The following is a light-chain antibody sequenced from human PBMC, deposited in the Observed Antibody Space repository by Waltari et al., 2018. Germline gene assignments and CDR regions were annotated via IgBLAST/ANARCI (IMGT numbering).Light chain of an antibody. Sequence: EVVLTQSPGTPSLSPGEGAILSCRASQSVSRSLAWYQQKPGQAPRLLIYDTSRRATGIPDRFSGSGSGTDFSLTISRLEPEDFAMYYCQKYASLLATFGQGTKVEIK. CDR1: QSVSRS. CDR2: DTS. CDR3: QKYASLLAT. V-gene: IGKV3-20*01. J-gene: IGKJ1*01.